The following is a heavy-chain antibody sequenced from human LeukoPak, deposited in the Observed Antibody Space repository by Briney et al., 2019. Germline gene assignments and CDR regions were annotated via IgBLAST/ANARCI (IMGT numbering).Heavy chain of an antibody. V-gene: IGHV4-34*01. D-gene: IGHD4-23*01. CDR1: GGSFSGYY. CDR2: INHSGNT. J-gene: IGHJ2*01. CDR3: ARDPALRWYPQGQEDWYFDL. Sequence: TSETLSLTCAVYGGSFSGYYWSWIRQPPGKGLEWIGEINHSGNTNPNPSLKSRVTMSVDTSKNQFSLKLSSVTAADTAVYYCARDPALRWYPQGQEDWYFDLWGRGTLVTVSS.